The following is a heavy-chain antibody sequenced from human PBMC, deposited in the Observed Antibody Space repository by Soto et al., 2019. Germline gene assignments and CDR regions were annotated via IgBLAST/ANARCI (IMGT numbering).Heavy chain of an antibody. CDR2: IYYSGST. D-gene: IGHD2-2*01. CDR3: ARGYCSSTSCFDP. V-gene: IGHV4-31*03. Sequence: SETLSLTCTVSGGSISSGGYYWSWIRQHPGKGLEWIGYIYYSGSTNCNPSLKSRVTISVDTSKNQFSLKLSSVTAADTAVYYCARGYCSSTSCFDPWGQGTLVTVSS. CDR1: GGSISSGGYY. J-gene: IGHJ5*02.